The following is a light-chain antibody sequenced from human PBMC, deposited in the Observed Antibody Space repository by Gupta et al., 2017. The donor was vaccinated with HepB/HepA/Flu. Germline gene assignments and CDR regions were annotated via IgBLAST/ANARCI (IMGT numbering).Light chain of an antibody. CDR2: DAS. J-gene: IGKJ4*01. Sequence: EIVLTQSPATLSLSPWERATLSCRASQSVSSYLAWYQQKPGQAPRLLIYDASNRATGIPARLSGSGSGTDFTLTISSLEPEDFAVYYCQQRSNWPSLTFGGGTKVEIK. CDR1: QSVSSY. V-gene: IGKV3-11*01. CDR3: QQRSNWPSLT.